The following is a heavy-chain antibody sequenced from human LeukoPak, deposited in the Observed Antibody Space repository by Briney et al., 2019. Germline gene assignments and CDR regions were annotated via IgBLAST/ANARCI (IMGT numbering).Heavy chain of an antibody. CDR3: ARGGYNSGYYNFDY. CDR1: GYTFTGNY. Sequence: ASVKVSCKASGYTFTGNYIHWVRQAPGQGLEWMGWTNPNSGHTNYAQKFQGRVTMTRDTSITTAYMELSRLRSDDTAVYYCARGGYNSGYYNFDYWGQGTLVTVSS. CDR2: TNPNSGHT. D-gene: IGHD6-25*01. V-gene: IGHV1-2*02. J-gene: IGHJ4*02.